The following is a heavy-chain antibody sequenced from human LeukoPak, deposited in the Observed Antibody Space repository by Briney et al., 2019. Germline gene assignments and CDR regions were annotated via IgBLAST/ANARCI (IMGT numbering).Heavy chain of an antibody. D-gene: IGHD6-25*01. CDR3: ARDRGRYYMDV. CDR1: GFTFNDYY. V-gene: IGHV3-11*04. Sequence: GESLRLSCAASGFTFNDYYMSWIRQAPGKGLEWVSYISSSGNTIYYADSVKGRFTISRENAKNSLYLQMNSLRAGDTAVYYCARDRGRYYMDVWGKGTTVTISS. J-gene: IGHJ6*03. CDR2: ISSSGNTI.